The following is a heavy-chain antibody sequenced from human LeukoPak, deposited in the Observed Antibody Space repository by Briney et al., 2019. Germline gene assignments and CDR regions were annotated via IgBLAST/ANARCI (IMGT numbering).Heavy chain of an antibody. D-gene: IGHD4-17*01. J-gene: IGHJ3*02. Sequence: SEALSLTCAVSADSFSSHYWTWIRQPPGKGLEWIGYISYIGSTNYNPSLKSRVTISIDTSKNQFSLKLSSVTAADTAVYYCARDLVTVTKGFDIWGQGTMVTVSS. CDR3: ARDLVTVTKGFDI. CDR2: ISYIGST. V-gene: IGHV4-59*11. CDR1: ADSFSSHY.